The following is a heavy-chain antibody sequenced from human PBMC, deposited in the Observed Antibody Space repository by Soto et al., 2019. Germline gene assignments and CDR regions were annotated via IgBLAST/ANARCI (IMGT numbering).Heavy chain of an antibody. CDR2: IYYSGST. Sequence: SETLSLTCTVSGGSISRYYWSWIRQPPGKGLEWIGYIYYSGSTNYNPSLKRRVTISVDTSKNQFSLKLSSVAAADTAVYCCASGSRRYDAFAIWGSGTMFTVSS. V-gene: IGHV4-59*08. J-gene: IGHJ3*02. CDR1: GGSISRYY. CDR3: ASGSRRYDAFAI.